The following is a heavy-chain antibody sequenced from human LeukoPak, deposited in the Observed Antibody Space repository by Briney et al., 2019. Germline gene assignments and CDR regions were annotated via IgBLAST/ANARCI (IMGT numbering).Heavy chain of an antibody. CDR1: GNSISSHY. Sequence: PSETLFLTCTVSGNSISSHYWSWIRQPPGKGLEWIGYIYYNGNTNYNPSLKSRVTISVDTSKNQFSLRLSSVTAADTAVYYCAREGGGIVVVPAAPTEYFQHWGQGTLVTVSS. J-gene: IGHJ1*01. CDR2: IYYNGNT. V-gene: IGHV4-59*11. D-gene: IGHD2-2*01. CDR3: AREGGGIVVVPAAPTEYFQH.